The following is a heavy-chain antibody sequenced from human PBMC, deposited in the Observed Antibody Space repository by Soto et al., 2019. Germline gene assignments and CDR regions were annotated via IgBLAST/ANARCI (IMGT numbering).Heavy chain of an antibody. D-gene: IGHD1-26*01. J-gene: IGHJ4*02. Sequence: QVQLVQSGAEVKKPGSSVKVSCKASGGTFNTYVITWVRQAPGQGLEWMGGIIPIFGTTNYAQKFQGRVTITADESTSTAYMELSSLRSDDTAVYYCARVWDGSIVYWGQGTLVTVSS. CDR2: IIPIFGTT. V-gene: IGHV1-69*01. CDR1: GGTFNTYV. CDR3: ARVWDGSIVY.